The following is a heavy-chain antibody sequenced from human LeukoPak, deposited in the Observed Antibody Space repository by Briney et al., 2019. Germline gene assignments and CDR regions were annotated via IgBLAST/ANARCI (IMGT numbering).Heavy chain of an antibody. J-gene: IGHJ4*02. Sequence: SETLSLTCTVSGGSISSSSYYWGWIRQPPGKGLEWIGSIYYSGSTYYNPSLKSRVTISVDTSKNQFSLKLSSVTAADTAVYYCAAINERLYFDYWGQGTLVTVSS. CDR1: GGSISSSSYY. CDR2: IYYSGST. V-gene: IGHV4-39*07. CDR3: AAINERLYFDY. D-gene: IGHD1-1*01.